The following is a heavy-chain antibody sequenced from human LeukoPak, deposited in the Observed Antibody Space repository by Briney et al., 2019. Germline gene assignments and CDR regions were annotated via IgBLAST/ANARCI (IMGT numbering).Heavy chain of an antibody. CDR3: AGDDNSGWYTMYDYHGMDV. CDR1: GFTFRSYS. J-gene: IGHJ6*02. CDR2: ISSSSSYI. D-gene: IGHD6-19*01. V-gene: IGHV3-21*01. Sequence: GGSLRLSCAASGFTFRSYSMNWVRQAPGKGLEWVSSISSSSSYIYYADSVKGRFTISRDNAKNSLYLQMNSLRPEDTAVYYCAGDDNSGWYTMYDYHGMDVWGQGTTVTVS.